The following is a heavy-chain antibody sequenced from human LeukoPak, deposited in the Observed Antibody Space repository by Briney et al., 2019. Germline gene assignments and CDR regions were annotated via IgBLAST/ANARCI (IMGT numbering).Heavy chain of an antibody. CDR1: GGSFSGYY. Sequence: SETLSLTCAVYGGSFSGYYWSWIRQPPGKGLEWIGEINHSGSTNYSPSLKSRVTMSVDTSKNHFSLKLSSVTAADTAVYYCARDRYYYDSSARYFDYWGQGTLVTVSS. V-gene: IGHV4-34*01. CDR3: ARDRYYYDSSARYFDY. J-gene: IGHJ4*02. D-gene: IGHD3-22*01. CDR2: INHSGST.